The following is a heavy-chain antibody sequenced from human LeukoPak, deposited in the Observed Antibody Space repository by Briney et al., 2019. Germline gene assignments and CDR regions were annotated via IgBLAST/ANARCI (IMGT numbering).Heavy chain of an antibody. V-gene: IGHV3-7*01. CDR3: AKVVLRFLEWLLPFDY. J-gene: IGHJ4*02. Sequence: GGSLRLSCAASGFTFSSYWMSWVRQAPGKGLEWVANIKQDGSEKYYVDSVKGRFTISRDNAKNSLYLQMNSLRAEDTAVYYCAKVVLRFLEWLLPFDYWGQGTLVTVSS. D-gene: IGHD3-3*01. CDR2: IKQDGSEK. CDR1: GFTFSSYW.